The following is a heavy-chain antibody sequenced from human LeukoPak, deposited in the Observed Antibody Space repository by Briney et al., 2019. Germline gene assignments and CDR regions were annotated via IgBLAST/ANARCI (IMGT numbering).Heavy chain of an antibody. CDR3: ARGCTSNSCYDY. D-gene: IGHD2-2*01. CDR2: ISYDGSNK. CDR1: GFTFSSYA. Sequence: GESLRLSCAASGFTFSSYAMHWVRQAPGKGLEWVAVISYDGSNKYYADSVKGRFTISRDNSKNTLYLQMNSLRAEDTALYYCARGCTSNSCYDYWGQGTLVTVSS. V-gene: IGHV3-30*04. J-gene: IGHJ4*02.